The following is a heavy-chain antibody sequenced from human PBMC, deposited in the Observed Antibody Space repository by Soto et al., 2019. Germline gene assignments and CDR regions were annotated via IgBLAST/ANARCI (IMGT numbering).Heavy chain of an antibody. CDR1: GGSFSAYY. CDR3: ARGSVDTVDSSGFYEY. J-gene: IGHJ4*02. Sequence: PSETLSLTCAVYGGSFSAYYWSWIRQPPGKGLEWIGEINHSGGTSYNPSLKSRVTISVDTSKSQSSLKLTSVTAADRAVYYCARGSVDTVDSSGFYEYWGRGTPVTVSS. D-gene: IGHD3-22*01. CDR2: INHSGGT. V-gene: IGHV4-34*01.